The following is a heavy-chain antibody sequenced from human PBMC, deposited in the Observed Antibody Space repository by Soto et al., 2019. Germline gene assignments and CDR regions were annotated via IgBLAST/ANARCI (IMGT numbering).Heavy chain of an antibody. J-gene: IGHJ6*02. CDR3: ARDPLSSSAMDV. CDR1: GDTFRSYA. CDR2: IIPTFGKT. Sequence: QVQLVQSGAEVKKPGSSVKVSCKASGDTFRSYAISWVRQAPGQGLEWMGKIIPTFGKTNYAQQFQGRLTISADDSTSTAYMELSSLLSADTAVYYCARDPLSSSAMDVWGQGTTVIVSS. V-gene: IGHV1-69*18. D-gene: IGHD3-10*02.